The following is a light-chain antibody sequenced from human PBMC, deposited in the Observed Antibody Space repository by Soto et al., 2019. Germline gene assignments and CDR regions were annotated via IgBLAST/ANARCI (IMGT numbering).Light chain of an antibody. CDR1: SSDVGSYKY. CDR3: NSYTTSSTLV. V-gene: IGLV2-14*03. J-gene: IGLJ1*01. Sequence: LTQPAPLSWSPGQSITISRTGTSSDVGSYKYVSWYQQHPGKAPKLMIYDVSDRPSGVSNRFSGSKSGNTASLTISGLRAEDEADYYCNSYTTSSTLVFGTGTKVTVL. CDR2: DVS.